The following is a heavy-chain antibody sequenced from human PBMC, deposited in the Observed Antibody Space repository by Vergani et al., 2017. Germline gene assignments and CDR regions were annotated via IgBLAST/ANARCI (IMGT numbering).Heavy chain of an antibody. J-gene: IGHJ5*02. V-gene: IGHV1-69*12. CDR2: IIPIFGTA. CDR1: GGTFTSYA. CDR3: ASVDFDWSIPPP. Sequence: QVQLVQSGAEVKKPGSSVKVSCKASGGTFTSYAIRWVRQAPGQGLEWMGGIIPIFGTANYAKKFQGRVTITADESTGTAYMELSSLRSEDTAVYYCASVDFDWSIPPPWGQGTLVTVSS. D-gene: IGHD3-9*01.